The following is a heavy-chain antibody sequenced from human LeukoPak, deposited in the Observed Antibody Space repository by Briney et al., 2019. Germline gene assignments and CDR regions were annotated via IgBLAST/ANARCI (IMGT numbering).Heavy chain of an antibody. CDR2: IIPLFDTA. J-gene: IGHJ3*02. V-gene: IGHV1-69*01. D-gene: IGHD5-24*01. CDR1: GGTFSNYA. Sequence: GSSVKVSCKASGGTFSNYAISWVRQAPGQGLEWMGGIIPLFDTADYAQKFQGRLTITADESTSTAYMELSSLRPEDTAVYYCARDRSWGYIDAFNIWGQGTMVTVSS. CDR3: ARDRSWGYIDAFNI.